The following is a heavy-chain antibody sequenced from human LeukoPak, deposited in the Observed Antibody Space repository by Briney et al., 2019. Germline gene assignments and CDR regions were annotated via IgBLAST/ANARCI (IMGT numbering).Heavy chain of an antibody. D-gene: IGHD3-22*01. CDR3: AGQGGDSSGYYLFY. CDR2: ISSSSSYI. J-gene: IGHJ4*02. V-gene: IGHV3-21*01. CDR1: GFTFSSYS. Sequence: NAGGSLRLSCAASGFTFSSYSMNWVRQAPGKGLEWVSSISSSSSYIYYADSVKGRFTISRDNAKNSLYLQMNSLRAEDTAVYYCAGQGGDSSGYYLFYWGQGTLVTVSS.